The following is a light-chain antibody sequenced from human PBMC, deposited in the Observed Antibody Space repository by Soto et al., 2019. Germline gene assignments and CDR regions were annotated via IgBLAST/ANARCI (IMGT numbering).Light chain of an antibody. CDR1: SSDIGYYNY. Sequence: QSALTQPPSASGSPGQSVTISCTGTSSDIGYYNYVSWYQQHPGKAPKLLIYEVTNQPSGVPDWFSGPKSRNKASQTVSGLQADDEADYYCSSSAGVSIVFGTGTKLTVL. V-gene: IGLV2-8*01. CDR3: SSSAGVSIV. CDR2: EVT. J-gene: IGLJ1*01.